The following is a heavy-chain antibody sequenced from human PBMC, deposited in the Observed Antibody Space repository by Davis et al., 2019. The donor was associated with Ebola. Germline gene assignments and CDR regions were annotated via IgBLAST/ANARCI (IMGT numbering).Heavy chain of an antibody. CDR2: ISGSGGST. V-gene: IGHV3-23*01. CDR3: AKGGARYFYHYYGMDV. CDR1: GFTFSSYA. Sequence: GGSLRLSCAASGFTFSSYAMSWVRQAPGKGREWVSAISGSGGSTYYADSVKGRFTIARDNSKNTLYLQMNSLRADDTALYYCAKGGARYFYHYYGMDVWGQGTTVTVSS. J-gene: IGHJ6*02. D-gene: IGHD2/OR15-2a*01.